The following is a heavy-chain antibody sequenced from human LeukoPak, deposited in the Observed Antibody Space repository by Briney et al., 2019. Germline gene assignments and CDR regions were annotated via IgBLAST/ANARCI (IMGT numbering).Heavy chain of an antibody. V-gene: IGHV3-23*01. Sequence: GGSLRLSCAASGFTFSSYAMSWVRQAPGKGLEWVSAISGSGGSTYYADSVKGQFTISRDNSKNTLYLQMNSLRAEDTAVYYCAKFGEYSSGWYEVDYWGQGTLVTVSS. J-gene: IGHJ4*02. CDR3: AKFGEYSSGWYEVDY. D-gene: IGHD6-19*01. CDR2: ISGSGGST. CDR1: GFTFSSYA.